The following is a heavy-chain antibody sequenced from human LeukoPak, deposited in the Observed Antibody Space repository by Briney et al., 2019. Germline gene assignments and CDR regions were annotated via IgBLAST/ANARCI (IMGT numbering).Heavy chain of an antibody. CDR3: ARVSDIVVVPAANYFDY. D-gene: IGHD2-2*01. V-gene: IGHV1-2*02. CDR1: GYTFTAFY. J-gene: IGHJ4*02. Sequence: ASVKVSCTASGYTFTAFYMHWVRQAPGQGPEWMGWINPNSGGTKYAQKFQGRVTITRDTSITTAYMELGSLRSDDTAVCYCARVSDIVVVPAANYFDYWGQGALVTVSS. CDR2: INPNSGGT.